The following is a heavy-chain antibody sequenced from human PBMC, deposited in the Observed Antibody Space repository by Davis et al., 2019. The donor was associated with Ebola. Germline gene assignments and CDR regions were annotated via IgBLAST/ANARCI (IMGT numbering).Heavy chain of an antibody. J-gene: IGHJ4*02. Sequence: MPGGSLRPSCALYGGSFSGYYWSWIRQPPGKGLEWIGEINHSGSTNYNPSLKSRVTISSDMSKNQFSLKLSSVTAADTAVYYCARGRTGSNHPRLDSWGQGALVTVSS. D-gene: IGHD7-27*01. CDR1: GGSFSGYY. CDR3: ARGRTGSNHPRLDS. V-gene: IGHV4-34*01. CDR2: INHSGST.